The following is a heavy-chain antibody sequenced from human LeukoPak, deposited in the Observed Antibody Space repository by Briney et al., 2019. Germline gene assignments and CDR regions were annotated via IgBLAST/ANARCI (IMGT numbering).Heavy chain of an antibody. Sequence: GGSLRLSCAASGFTFGSYWMSWVRQAPGKGLEWVANIKQDGSEKYYVDSVKGRFTISRDNANNSLYLQMNSLRAEDTAVYYCARGQYGQQLLVYFQHWGQGTLVTVSS. CDR1: GFTFGSYW. J-gene: IGHJ1*01. D-gene: IGHD6-13*01. V-gene: IGHV3-7*01. CDR2: IKQDGSEK. CDR3: ARGQYGQQLLVYFQH.